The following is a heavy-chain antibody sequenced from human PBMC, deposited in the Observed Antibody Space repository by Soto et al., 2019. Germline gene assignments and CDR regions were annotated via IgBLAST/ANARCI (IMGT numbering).Heavy chain of an antibody. Sequence: EVQLVESGGGLVQPGGSLRLSCAASGFTFTNLWIYWVRQTPEKGLVWVAGINGDGTITAYADSVKGRFTISRDNAKSTLYLQMNSLTSEDTALSYCVRDFRWGQGTLVTVSS. CDR3: VRDFR. J-gene: IGHJ1*01. CDR2: INGDGTIT. CDR1: GFTFTNLW. V-gene: IGHV3-74*01.